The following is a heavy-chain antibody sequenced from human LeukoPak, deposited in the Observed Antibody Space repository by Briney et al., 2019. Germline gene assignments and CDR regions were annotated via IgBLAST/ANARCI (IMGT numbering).Heavy chain of an antibody. CDR1: GGSISSGDYY. J-gene: IGHJ4*02. Sequence: RSSETLSLTCTVSGGSISSGDYYWGWIRQPPGKGLEWIATIYYTGSTYYSPSLRSRVTISVDTSKDQFSLKLTSVTAADTAVYYCERLTGGYSYGYAGYWGQGTLVTVSS. CDR3: ERLTGGYSYGYAGY. V-gene: IGHV4-39*01. D-gene: IGHD5-18*01. CDR2: IYYTGST.